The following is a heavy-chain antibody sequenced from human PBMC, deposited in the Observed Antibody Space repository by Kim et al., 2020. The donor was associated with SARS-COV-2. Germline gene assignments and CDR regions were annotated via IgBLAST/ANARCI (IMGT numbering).Heavy chain of an antibody. CDR2: IRDKPNSYAT. CDR1: GFTFSGSA. D-gene: IGHD1-26*01. J-gene: IGHJ6*02. V-gene: IGHV3-73*01. Sequence: GESLKISCAASGFTFSGSAMHWVRQASGKGLEWVGRIRDKPNSYATAYGASVKGRFTISRDDSKNTAYLQMKSLKTEDTAVYYCVSYTGSYSKFPPQVSYGLDVWGQGTTVTVSS. CDR3: VSYTGSYSKFPPQVSYGLDV.